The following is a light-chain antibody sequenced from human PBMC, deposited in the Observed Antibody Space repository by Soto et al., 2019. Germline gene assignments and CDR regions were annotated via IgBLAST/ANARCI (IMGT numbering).Light chain of an antibody. V-gene: IGKV1-5*03. Sequence: DIQMTQSPSTLSASVGDRVTITCRASQSISNWLAWYQQKPGQAPRFLMYQASSLESGVPSRFSGSGSGTEFTLTISNVQPDDFATYYCQQYKIYSTVGQGTKVDIK. CDR1: QSISNW. CDR2: QAS. J-gene: IGKJ2*01. CDR3: QQYKIYST.